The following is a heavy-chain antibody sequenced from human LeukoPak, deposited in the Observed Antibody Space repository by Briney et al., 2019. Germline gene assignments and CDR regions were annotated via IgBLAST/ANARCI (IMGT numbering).Heavy chain of an antibody. J-gene: IGHJ4*02. Sequence: SETLSLTCTVSGGSISTYYWSWIRQPPGKGLEYIGYIYYSGSTNYNPSLKSRVTISVDTSKNQFSLKLSSVTAADTAVYYCARSPIRSGSYLFDYWGQGTLVTVSS. CDR1: GGSISTYY. V-gene: IGHV4-59*01. CDR2: IYYSGST. D-gene: IGHD1-26*01. CDR3: ARSPIRSGSYLFDY.